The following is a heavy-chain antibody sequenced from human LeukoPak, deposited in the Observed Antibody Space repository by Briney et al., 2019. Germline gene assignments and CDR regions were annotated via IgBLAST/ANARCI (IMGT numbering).Heavy chain of an antibody. J-gene: IGHJ3*02. Sequence: GRSLRLSCAASGFTFDDYAMHWVRQAPGKGLEWVSGISWNSGSIGYADSVKGRFTISRDNAKNSLYLQMNSLRAEDTALYYCAKDSDLGVGATANASDIWGQGTMVTVSS. CDR1: GFTFDDYA. V-gene: IGHV3-9*01. CDR3: AKDSDLGVGATANASDI. CDR2: ISWNSGSI. D-gene: IGHD1-26*01.